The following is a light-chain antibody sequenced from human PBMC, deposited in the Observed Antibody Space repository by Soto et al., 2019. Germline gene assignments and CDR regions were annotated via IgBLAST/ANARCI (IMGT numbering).Light chain of an antibody. Sequence: EIVLTQSPATLSLSPGERATLSCRASQSLCTYLVWYQQKSGQAPGLLIYDASKRATGIPERFSGSGSGTDFTLTISSLEPEDVAVYYCQKRSDWPRAFGGGTKVE. CDR2: DAS. CDR3: QKRSDWPRA. J-gene: IGKJ4*01. V-gene: IGKV3-11*01. CDR1: QSLCTY.